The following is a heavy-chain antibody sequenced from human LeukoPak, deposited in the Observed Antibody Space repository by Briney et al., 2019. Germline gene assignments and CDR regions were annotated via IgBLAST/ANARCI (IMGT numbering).Heavy chain of an antibody. V-gene: IGHV3-21*01. CDR3: ARVYSSSWYPGYYYMDV. CDR2: ISSSSSYI. D-gene: IGHD6-13*01. Sequence: PGGSLRLSCAASGFTFSSYSMNWVRQAPGKGLGWVSSISSSSSYIYYADSVKGRFTISRDNAKNSLYLQMNSLRAEDTAVYYCARVYSSSWYPGYYYMDVWGKGTTVTVSS. J-gene: IGHJ6*03. CDR1: GFTFSSYS.